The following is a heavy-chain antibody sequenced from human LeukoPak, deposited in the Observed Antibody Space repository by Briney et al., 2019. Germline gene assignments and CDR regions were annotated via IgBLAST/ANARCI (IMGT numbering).Heavy chain of an antibody. J-gene: IGHJ4*02. V-gene: IGHV3-21*01. CDR1: GFTFRSTS. CDR2: ISSSGSYK. D-gene: IGHD5-18*01. CDR3: ARELGNGDTYANVPLGH. Sequence: GGSLRLSCTTSGFTFRSTSFNWVRQVPGKGLEWVASISSSGSYKYYADSVDGRFTISRDNAKDSLFLQMDSLRVEDTAVYFCARELGNGDTYANVPLGHWGQGTLVTVSS.